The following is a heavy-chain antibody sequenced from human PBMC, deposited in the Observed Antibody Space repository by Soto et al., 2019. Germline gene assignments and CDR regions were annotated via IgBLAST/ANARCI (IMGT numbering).Heavy chain of an antibody. CDR1: GFTFSSYG. CDR3: ARGERWLQPNFDY. V-gene: IGHV3-33*01. CDR2: IWYDGSNK. Sequence: HPGGSLRLSCAASGFTFSSYGMHWVRQAPGKGLEWVAVIWYDGSNKYYVDSVKGRFTISRDNSKNTLYLQMNSLRAEDTAVYYCARGERWLQPNFDYWGQGNLVTVSS. D-gene: IGHD5-12*01. J-gene: IGHJ4*02.